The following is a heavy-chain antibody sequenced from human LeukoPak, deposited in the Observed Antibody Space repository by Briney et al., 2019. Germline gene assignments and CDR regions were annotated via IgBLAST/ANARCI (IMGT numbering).Heavy chain of an antibody. J-gene: IGHJ4*02. D-gene: IGHD2-15*01. CDR1: RYTLTRYD. CDR3: ARGRRVSKVVVVYYFDY. V-gene: IGHV1-8*01. Sequence: VASVKVSCKASRYTLTRYDINGVRPATRQGREWMGWMNPKSGNTGYAQKFQGRVTMTRNTSISTAYMELSSLRSEDTAVYDCARGRRVSKVVVVYYFDYWGQGTLVTVSS. CDR2: MNPKSGNT.